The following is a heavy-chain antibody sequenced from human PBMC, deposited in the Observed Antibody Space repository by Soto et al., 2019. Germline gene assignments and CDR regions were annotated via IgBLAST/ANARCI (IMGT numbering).Heavy chain of an antibody. D-gene: IGHD6-13*01. CDR2: INAGNGNT. CDR3: ARPHESAAAGTPYYFDY. Sequence: ASVKVSCKASGYTFTSYAMHWVRQAPGQRLEWMGWINAGNGNTKYSQKFQGRVTITRDTSASTAYMELSSLRSEDTAVYYCARPHESAAAGTPYYFDYWGQGTLVTVSS. V-gene: IGHV1-3*01. J-gene: IGHJ4*02. CDR1: GYTFTSYA.